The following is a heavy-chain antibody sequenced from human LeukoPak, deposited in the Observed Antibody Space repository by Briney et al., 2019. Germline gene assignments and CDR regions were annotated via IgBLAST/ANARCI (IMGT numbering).Heavy chain of an antibody. V-gene: IGHV3-30*14. CDR1: GFTFSSYV. J-gene: IGHJ3*02. Sequence: PGGSLRLSCAASGFTFSSYVMHWVRQAPGKGLEWVAVISFPGSFEYYADSVKGRFTISADSSKSTLFLQMSSLRDEDTAVYYCAREGPLVGAKIGAFDIWGQGTMVTVSS. CDR2: ISFPGSFE. CDR3: AREGPLVGAKIGAFDI. D-gene: IGHD1-26*01.